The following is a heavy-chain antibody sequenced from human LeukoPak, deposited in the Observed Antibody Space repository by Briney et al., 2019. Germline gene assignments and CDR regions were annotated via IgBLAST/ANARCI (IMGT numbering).Heavy chain of an antibody. D-gene: IGHD4-23*01. V-gene: IGHV1-69*13. J-gene: IGHJ3*02. CDR3: ARETVAPSGVAFDI. Sequence: SVKVSCKASGGTFSSYAISWVRQAPGQGLEWMGGIIPIFGTANYAQKFQGRVTITADESTSTAYMELSSLRSEDTAVYYCARETVAPSGVAFDIWGQGTMVTVSS. CDR2: IIPIFGTA. CDR1: GGTFSSYA.